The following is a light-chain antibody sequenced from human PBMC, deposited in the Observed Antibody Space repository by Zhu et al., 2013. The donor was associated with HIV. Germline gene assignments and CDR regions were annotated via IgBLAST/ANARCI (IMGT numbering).Light chain of an antibody. V-gene: IGKV2-24*01. CDR3: MQGTHLPFT. J-gene: IGKJ2*01. Sequence: DVVLTQTPLSSPVTLGQPASISCRSSQSLVHSDGNTYFSWLQQRPGQPPRLLTYKISKRFSGVPDRFSGSGTGTDFTLKINRWKLRMSGLFCMQGTHLPFTFGQGTKLEI. CDR2: KIS. CDR1: QSLVHSDGNTY.